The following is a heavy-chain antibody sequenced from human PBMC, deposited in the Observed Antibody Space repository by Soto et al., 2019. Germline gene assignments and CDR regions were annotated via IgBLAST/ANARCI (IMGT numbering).Heavy chain of an antibody. CDR1: GGTFSSYT. CDR2: IIPILGIA. Sequence: QVQLVQSGAEVKKPGSSVKVSCKASGGTFSSYTISWVRQALGQGLEWMGRIIPILGIANYAQKFQGRVTITADKSTSTAYMELSSLRSEDTAVYYCAAEYGGNSAWGQGTLVTVSS. V-gene: IGHV1-69*02. CDR3: AAEYGGNSA. J-gene: IGHJ4*02. D-gene: IGHD4-17*01.